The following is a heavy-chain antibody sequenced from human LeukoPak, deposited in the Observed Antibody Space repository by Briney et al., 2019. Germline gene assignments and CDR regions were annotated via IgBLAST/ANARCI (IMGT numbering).Heavy chain of an antibody. CDR2: ISDSGSTT. CDR1: GFTFSSYA. J-gene: IGHJ4*02. D-gene: IGHD6-19*01. CDR3: AKDRDTSGWFSYYFDY. Sequence: PGGSLRLSCAASGFTFSSYAMTRVRQAPGKGLEWVSSISDSGSTTYYTDSVKGRFTISRDNSKNTLYLQMNSLRAEDTAVYYCAKDRDTSGWFSYYFDYWGQGTLVTVSS. V-gene: IGHV3-23*01.